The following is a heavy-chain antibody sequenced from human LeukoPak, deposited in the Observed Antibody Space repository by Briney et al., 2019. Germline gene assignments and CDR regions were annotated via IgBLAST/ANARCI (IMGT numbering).Heavy chain of an antibody. CDR2: IIPILGIA. D-gene: IGHD4-17*01. CDR1: GFTFSSYA. J-gene: IGHJ3*02. CDR3: AREESGYGDYEAAFDI. V-gene: IGHV1-69*04. Sequence: PGGSLRLSCAASGFTFSSYAISWVRQAPGQGLEWMGRIIPILGIANYAQKFQGRVTITADKSTSTAYMELSSLRSEDTAVYYCAREESGYGDYEAAFDIWGQGTMVTVSS.